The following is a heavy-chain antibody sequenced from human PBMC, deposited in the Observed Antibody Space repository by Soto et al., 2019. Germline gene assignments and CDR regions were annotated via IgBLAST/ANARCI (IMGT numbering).Heavy chain of an antibody. D-gene: IGHD3-22*01. CDR2: IWYDGSNK. CDR1: GFTFSSYG. V-gene: IGHV3-33*01. J-gene: IGHJ4*02. CDR3: ARDHRYYYDRSGYYGYFDH. Sequence: ESGGGVVQPGRSLRLSCAASGFTFSSYGMHWVRQAPGKGLEWVAVIWYDGSNKYYADSVKGRFTISRDNSKNMLYLQMNSLRAEDTAVYYCARDHRYYYDRSGYYGYFDHWGQGTLVTVSS.